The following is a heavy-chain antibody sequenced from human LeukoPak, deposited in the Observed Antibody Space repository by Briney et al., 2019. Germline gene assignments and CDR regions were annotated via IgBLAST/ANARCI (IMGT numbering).Heavy chain of an antibody. V-gene: IGHV4-59*01. J-gene: IGHJ6*03. CDR3: ARAPHGGNYYYYYYYMDV. CDR1: GGSISSYY. D-gene: IGHD4-23*01. Sequence: SETLSLTCTVSGGSISSYYWSWIRQPPGKGLEWMGYIYYSGSTNYNPSLKSRVTISVDTSKNQFSLKLSSVTAADTAVYYCARAPHGGNYYYYYYYMDVWGKGTTVTVSS. CDR2: IYYSGST.